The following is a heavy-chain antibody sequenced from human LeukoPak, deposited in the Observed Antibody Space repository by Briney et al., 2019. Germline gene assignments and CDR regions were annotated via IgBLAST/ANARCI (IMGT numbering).Heavy chain of an antibody. J-gene: IGHJ4*02. CDR2: VRPGDGDP. CDR3: AVQMSLV. CDR1: GYTFSDYT. Sequence: GASVKVSCKASGYTFSDYTIYWVQQAPGQGLEWMGHVRPGDGDPVYAEKFQGRVTLTTDTSRDTVYMELSSLTSEDSALYFCAVQMSLVWGQGSLVTVSS. V-gene: IGHV1-69-2*01.